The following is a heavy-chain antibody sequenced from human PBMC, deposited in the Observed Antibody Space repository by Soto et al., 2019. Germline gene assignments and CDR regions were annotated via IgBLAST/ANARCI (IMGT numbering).Heavy chain of an antibody. CDR3: AIGGPKGDIVVVVAATRPNYYYYMDV. D-gene: IGHD2-15*01. Sequence: SVKVSCKASGGTFSSYTISWVRQAPGQGLEWMGRIIPILGIANYAQKFQGRVTITADKSTSTAYMELSSLRSEDTAVYYCAIGGPKGDIVVVVAATRPNYYYYMDVWGKGTTVTVSS. CDR2: IIPILGIA. J-gene: IGHJ6*03. CDR1: GGTFSSYT. V-gene: IGHV1-69*02.